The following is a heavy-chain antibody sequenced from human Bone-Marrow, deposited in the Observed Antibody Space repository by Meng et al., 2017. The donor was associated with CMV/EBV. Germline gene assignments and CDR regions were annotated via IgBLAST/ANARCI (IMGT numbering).Heavy chain of an antibody. D-gene: IGHD6-13*01. CDR1: GYTFTGYY. CDR3: ARSRTGYSSSWYGSNAFDI. Sequence: ASVKVSCKASGYTFTGYYMHWVRQAPGQGLEWMGWISAYNGNTNYAQKLQGRVTMTTDTSTSTAYMELRSLRSDDTAVYYCARSRTGYSSSWYGSNAFDICGQGTIVTVS. J-gene: IGHJ3*02. CDR2: ISAYNGNT. V-gene: IGHV1-18*04.